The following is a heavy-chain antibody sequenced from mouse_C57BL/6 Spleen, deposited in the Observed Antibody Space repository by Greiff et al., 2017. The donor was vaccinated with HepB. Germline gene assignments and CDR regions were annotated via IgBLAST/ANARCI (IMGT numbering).Heavy chain of an antibody. V-gene: IGHV1-55*01. Sequence: QVQLKQPGAELVKPGASVKMSCKASGYTFTSYWITWVKQRPGQGLEWIGDIYPGSGSTNYNEKFKSKATLTVDTSSSTAYMQLSSLTSEDSAVYYCARYHYGSSFYYAMDYWGQGTSVTVSS. CDR1: GYTFTSYW. D-gene: IGHD1-1*01. CDR3: ARYHYGSSFYYAMDY. J-gene: IGHJ4*01. CDR2: IYPGSGST.